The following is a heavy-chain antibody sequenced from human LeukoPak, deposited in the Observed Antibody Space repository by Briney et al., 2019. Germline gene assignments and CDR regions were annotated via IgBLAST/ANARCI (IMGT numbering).Heavy chain of an antibody. CDR1: GFTFSSSW. J-gene: IGHJ4*02. CDR3: AKDGGAREPLH. Sequence: GGCLRPSCAASGFTFSSSWMSSVRQAPGKGLEWVANIKQDGSEKYYVDSVKGRFTISRDNSKNTLYLQINSLRAEDTAVYYCAKDGGAREPLHWGEGTLVTVSS. D-gene: IGHD1-26*01. CDR2: IKQDGSEK. V-gene: IGHV3-7*01.